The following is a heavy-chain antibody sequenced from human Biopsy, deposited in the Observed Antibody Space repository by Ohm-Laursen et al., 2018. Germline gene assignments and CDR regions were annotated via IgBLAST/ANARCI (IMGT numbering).Heavy chain of an antibody. Sequence: PTQTLTLTRPLSGFSLSTSGVGVGWIRQPPGKALEWLVLIYWDDDKRYSPSLKSRLTITKDTSKKQVVLTMANMDPVDTATYYCARLGPLQLKNWFDPWGQGTLVTVSS. D-gene: IGHD3-10*01. CDR1: GFSLSTSGVG. J-gene: IGHJ5*02. CDR3: ARLGPLQLKNWFDP. V-gene: IGHV2-5*02. CDR2: IYWDDDK.